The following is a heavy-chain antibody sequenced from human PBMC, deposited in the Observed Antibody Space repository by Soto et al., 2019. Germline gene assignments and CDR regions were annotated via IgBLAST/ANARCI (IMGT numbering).Heavy chain of an antibody. CDR3: ARGRYGDY. D-gene: IGHD1-1*01. J-gene: IGHJ4*02. CDR2: ISAHNGNT. CDR1: GYAFTTYG. V-gene: IGHV1-18*01. Sequence: QVHLVQSGAEVKKPGASVKVSCQASGYAFTTYGITWVRQAPGQGLEGMGWISAHNGNTNYAQKLQGRVTVTRDTSTSPAYMELRSLRSDDTAVYYCARGRYGDYWGQGALVTVSS.